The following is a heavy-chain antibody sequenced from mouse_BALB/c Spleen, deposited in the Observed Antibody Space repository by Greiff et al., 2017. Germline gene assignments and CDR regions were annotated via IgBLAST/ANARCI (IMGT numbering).Heavy chain of an antibody. V-gene: IGHV7-3*02. D-gene: IGHD2-1*01. CDR2: IRNKANGYTT. CDR1: GFTFTDYY. CDR3: ARDMGNSWFAY. Sequence: EVQLVESGGGLVQPGGSLRLSCATSGFTFTDYYMSWVRQPPGKALEWLGFIRNKANGYTTEYSASVKGRFTISRDNSQSILYLQMNTLRAEDSATYYCARDMGNSWFAYWGQGTLVTVSA. J-gene: IGHJ3*01.